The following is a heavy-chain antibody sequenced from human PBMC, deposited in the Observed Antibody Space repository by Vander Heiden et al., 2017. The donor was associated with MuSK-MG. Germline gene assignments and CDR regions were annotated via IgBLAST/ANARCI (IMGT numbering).Heavy chain of an antibody. J-gene: IGHJ4*02. CDR1: GGSLSGHF. CDR3: ARMSVVVPVGLPEDY. D-gene: IGHD2-2*01. V-gene: IGHV4-34*01. CDR2: INYRGST. Sequence: QVQLHQWGAGLLKPSETLSLTCDVYGGSLSGHFWSWIRQPPGKGLEWIGEINYRGSTNYNPSLKSRVTISVDTSKNQFSLKLNSLTVADTAVYYCARMSVVVPVGLPEDYWGQGTLVTVSS.